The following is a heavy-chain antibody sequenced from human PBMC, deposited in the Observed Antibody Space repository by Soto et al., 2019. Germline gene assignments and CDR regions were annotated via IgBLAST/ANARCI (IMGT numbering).Heavy chain of an antibody. Sequence: SETLSLTCAVSGGSISSGGYSWSWIRQPLGKGLEWIGYIYHSGSTYYNPSLKSRVTISVDRSKNQFSLKLSSVTAADTAVYYCARGRGSVYSGKETLYYFDYWGQGTLVTVSS. D-gene: IGHD4-4*01. CDR2: IYHSGST. CDR1: GGSISSGGYS. CDR3: ARGRGSVYSGKETLYYFDY. J-gene: IGHJ4*02. V-gene: IGHV4-30-2*01.